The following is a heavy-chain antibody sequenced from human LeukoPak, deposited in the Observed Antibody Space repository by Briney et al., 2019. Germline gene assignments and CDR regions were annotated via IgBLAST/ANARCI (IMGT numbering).Heavy chain of an antibody. D-gene: IGHD6-6*01. Sequence: KTSETLSLTCAVYGGSFSGCYWSWIRQPPGKGLEWIGEINHSGSTNYNPSLKSLVTISVDTSKNQFSLKLSSVTAADTAVYYCARGGGRYVAYSSSSYYFDYWGQGTLVNVSS. CDR2: INHSGST. J-gene: IGHJ4*02. V-gene: IGHV4-34*01. CDR3: ARGGGRYVAYSSSSYYFDY. CDR1: GGSFSGCY.